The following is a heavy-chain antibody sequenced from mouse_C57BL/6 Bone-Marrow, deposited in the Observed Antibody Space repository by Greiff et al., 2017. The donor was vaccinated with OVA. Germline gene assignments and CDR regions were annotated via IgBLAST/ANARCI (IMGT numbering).Heavy chain of an antibody. CDR1: GYTFTSYG. D-gene: IGHD1-1*01. V-gene: IGHV1-81*01. CDR2: IYPRSGNT. Sequence: VQLQQSGAELARPGASVKLSCKASGYTFTSYGISWVKQRTGQGLEWIGEIYPRSGNTYYNEKFKGKATLTADKSSSTAYMELRSLTSEDSAVYFCARGDYYGILYSMDYWGQGTSVTVSS. CDR3: ARGDYYGILYSMDY. J-gene: IGHJ4*01.